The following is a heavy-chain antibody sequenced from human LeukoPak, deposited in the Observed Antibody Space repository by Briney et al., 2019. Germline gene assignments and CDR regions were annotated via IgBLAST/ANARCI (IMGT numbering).Heavy chain of an antibody. D-gene: IGHD3-22*01. V-gene: IGHV3-30-3*01. Sequence: GRSLRLSCAASGFTFSSYAMHWVRQAPGKGLEWVAVISYDGSNKYYADSVRGRFTISRDNSKNTLYLQMNSLRAEDTAVYYCARDPPSYHYDSSGLFDYWGQGTLVTVSS. CDR3: ARDPPSYHYDSSGLFDY. CDR2: ISYDGSNK. J-gene: IGHJ4*02. CDR1: GFTFSSYA.